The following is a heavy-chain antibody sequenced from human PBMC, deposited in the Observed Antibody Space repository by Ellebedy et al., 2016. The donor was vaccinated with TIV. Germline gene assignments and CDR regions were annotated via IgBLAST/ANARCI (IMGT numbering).Heavy chain of an antibody. CDR3: AILPSRSLEDYRDYYFDYGPLDV. CDR1: GGTFSSYG. Sequence: ASVKVSCKASGGTFSSYGISWVRQAPGQGLECMGRIIPILEIVDYAQQFQGRVTITADKSTSTAYMEVSSLRSEDTAVYYCAILPSRSLEDYRDYYFDYGPLDVWGQGTTVTVSS. V-gene: IGHV1-69*04. J-gene: IGHJ6*02. D-gene: IGHD3-22*01. CDR2: IIPILEIV.